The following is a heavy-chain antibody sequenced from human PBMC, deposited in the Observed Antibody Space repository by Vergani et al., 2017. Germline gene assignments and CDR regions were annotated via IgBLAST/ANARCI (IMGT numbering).Heavy chain of an antibody. CDR1: GDSISSNNC. V-gene: IGHV4-4*03. D-gene: IGHD6-19*01. CDR2: VYYNGST. CDR3: AREYSSGWYLGAFDI. Sequence: QVQLQESGPGLVKPPGTLSLTCAVSGDSISSNNCWTWVRQPPGKGLEWIGSVYYNGSTYYNPSLKSRVTTSVDASKNQFSLKLSSVTAADTAVYYCAREYSSGWYLGAFDIWGQGTMVTVSS. J-gene: IGHJ3*02.